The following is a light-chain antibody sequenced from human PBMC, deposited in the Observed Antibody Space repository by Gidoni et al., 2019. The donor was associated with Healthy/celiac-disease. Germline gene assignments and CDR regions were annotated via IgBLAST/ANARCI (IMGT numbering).Light chain of an antibody. V-gene: IGKV1-5*03. CDR1: QSISSW. Sequence: IQMNQSPSTLSASVGDRVTITCRASQSISSWLAWYQQKPGNPPKLLIYKASSLESGVPSRFSGSGSGTEFTLTISSLQPDDFATYYCQQYNSYSYTFGQXTKLEIK. J-gene: IGKJ2*01. CDR2: KAS. CDR3: QQYNSYSYT.